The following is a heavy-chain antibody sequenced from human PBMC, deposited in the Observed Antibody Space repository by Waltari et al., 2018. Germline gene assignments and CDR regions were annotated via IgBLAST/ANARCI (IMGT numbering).Heavy chain of an antibody. D-gene: IGHD4-17*01. Sequence: QLLASGGGLVQPGGSLRLPCKAPGFPFSDHAMTLVRQAPGKGLDLVSSISRFGDITYYADSVQGRFTISRDNSKYTLYLQMDRLTAEDTALYFCAKRGSRRNYSDSRGAFDVWGQGSMVTVSS. CDR3: AKRGSRRNYSDSRGAFDV. CDR1: GFPFSDHA. V-gene: IGHV3-23*01. CDR2: ISRFGDIT. J-gene: IGHJ3*01.